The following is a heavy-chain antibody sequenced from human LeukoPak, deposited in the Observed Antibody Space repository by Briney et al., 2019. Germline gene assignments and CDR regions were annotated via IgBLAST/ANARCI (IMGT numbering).Heavy chain of an antibody. CDR2: IKSKTDGGTT. V-gene: IGHV3-15*01. J-gene: IGHJ4*02. Sequence: PGGSLRLSCAASGFTFSNARMSWVRQAPGKGLEWVGRIKSKTDGGTTDYAAPVKGRFTISRDDSKNTLYLQMNSLRIEDTAVYYCTTDSYGDYGVAFDYWGQGTLVTVSS. CDR1: GFTFSNAR. D-gene: IGHD4-17*01. CDR3: TTDSYGDYGVAFDY.